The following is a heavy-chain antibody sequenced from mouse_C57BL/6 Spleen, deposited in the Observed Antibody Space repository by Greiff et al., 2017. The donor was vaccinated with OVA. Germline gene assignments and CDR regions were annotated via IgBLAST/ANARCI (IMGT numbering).Heavy chain of an antibody. J-gene: IGHJ4*01. D-gene: IGHD2-1*01. Sequence: EVRGVGAGVGVVQPGGSMKLSCVASGFTFSNYWMNWVRQSPEKGLEWVAQIRLKSDNYATHYAESVKGRFTISRDDSKSSVYLQMNNLRAEDTGIYYCTYGNYAMDYWGQGTSVTVSS. V-gene: IGHV6-3*01. CDR3: TYGNYAMDY. CDR1: GFTFSNYW. CDR2: IRLKSDNYAT.